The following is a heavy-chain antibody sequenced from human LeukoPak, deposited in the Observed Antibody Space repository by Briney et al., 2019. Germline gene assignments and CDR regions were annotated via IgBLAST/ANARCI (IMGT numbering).Heavy chain of an antibody. CDR1: GGSFSGYY. D-gene: IGHD5-12*01. J-gene: IGHJ4*02. Sequence: SETLSLTCAVYGGSFSGYYWSWIRQPPGKGLEWIGEINHSGSTNYNPSLKSRVTISVDTSKNQFSLKLSSVTAADTAVYYCARAWGWLRHFDYWGQGTLVTVSS. CDR3: ARAWGWLRHFDY. CDR2: INHSGST. V-gene: IGHV4-34*01.